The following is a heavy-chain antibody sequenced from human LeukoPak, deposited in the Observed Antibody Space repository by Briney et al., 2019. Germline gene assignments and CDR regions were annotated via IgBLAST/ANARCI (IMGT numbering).Heavy chain of an antibody. CDR1: GFTFSSYS. CDR2: ISSSSYI. Sequence: PGGSLRLSCAASGFTFSSYSMNWVRQAPGKGLEWVSSISSSSYIYYADSVKGRFTVSRDSTKNSFDLQMNSLRAEDTAVYYCASGNYYVKDWGQGTLVTVSS. V-gene: IGHV3-21*01. J-gene: IGHJ4*02. D-gene: IGHD3-10*01. CDR3: ASGNYYVKD.